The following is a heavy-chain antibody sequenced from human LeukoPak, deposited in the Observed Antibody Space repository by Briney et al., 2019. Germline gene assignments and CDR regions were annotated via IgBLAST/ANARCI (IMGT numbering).Heavy chain of an antibody. J-gene: IGHJ4*02. CDR2: INPNSGAT. V-gene: IGHV1-2*02. CDR3: AKNGGYGDYGDH. CDR1: GYTFTGYY. D-gene: IGHD4-17*01. Sequence: ASVKVSCKASGYTFTGYYMHWVRRTPGQGLEWMGWINPNSGATNYAQKFQGRVTMTRDTSIRTAYMELSRLRSDATAVYYCAKNGGYGDYGDHWSRGTLVTVSS.